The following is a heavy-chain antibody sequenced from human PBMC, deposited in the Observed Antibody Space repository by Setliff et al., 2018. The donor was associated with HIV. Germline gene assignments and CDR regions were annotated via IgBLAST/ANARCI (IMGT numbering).Heavy chain of an antibody. CDR3: ARDSGRRNDAFDI. V-gene: IGHV4-30-2*05. J-gene: IGHJ3*02. CDR1: GGSISSGGYS. CDR2: IFHSGRI. D-gene: IGHD3-10*01. Sequence: PSETLSLTCTVSGGSISSGGYSWTWIRQPPGKGLEWIGYIFHSGRIYYNPTLKSRVTMSVDTSKNQFSLKLSSVTAADTAVYYCARDSGRRNDAFDIWGQGTMVTVSS.